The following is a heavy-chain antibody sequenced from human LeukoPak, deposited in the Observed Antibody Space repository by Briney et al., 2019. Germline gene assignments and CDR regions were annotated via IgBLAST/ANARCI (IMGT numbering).Heavy chain of an antibody. CDR2: IYSDNT. CDR1: GFTVSSNS. J-gene: IGHJ4*02. CDR3: TTADLLVGQGDYFDY. Sequence: PGGSLRLSCTVSGFTVSSNSMSWVRQAPGKGLEWVSFIYSDNTHYSDSVKGRFTISRDNSKNTLYLQMNSLRAEDTAVYYCTTADLLVGQGDYFDYWGQGTLVTVSS. D-gene: IGHD2-21*01. V-gene: IGHV3-53*01.